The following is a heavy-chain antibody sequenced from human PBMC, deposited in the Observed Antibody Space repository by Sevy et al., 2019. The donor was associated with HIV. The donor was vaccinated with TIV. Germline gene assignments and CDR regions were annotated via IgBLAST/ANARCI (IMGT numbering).Heavy chain of an antibody. CDR3: ARRTYGDYVGYYDY. CDR1: GGTISSSSYY. D-gene: IGHD4-17*01. CDR2: IYYSGNT. V-gene: IGHV4-39*01. Sequence: SETLSLTCTVSGGTISSSSYYWDRIRQPPGKGLEWIGTIYYSGNTYYNPSLKSRVTISVDTSRNQFSLRLSSATAADTAVYYCARRTYGDYVGYYDYWGQGTLVTVSS. J-gene: IGHJ4*02.